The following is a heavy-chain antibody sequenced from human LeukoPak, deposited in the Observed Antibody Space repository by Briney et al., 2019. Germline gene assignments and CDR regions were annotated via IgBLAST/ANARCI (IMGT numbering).Heavy chain of an antibody. V-gene: IGHV3-30*03. CDR3: ARDLAEYYYDSSGYYPLSDY. CDR1: GFTFSSYG. D-gene: IGHD3-22*01. CDR2: LSYDGNNN. Sequence: GGSLRLSCAASGFTFSSYGMHWVRQAPGKGLEWVAVLSYDGNNNYYADSVKGRFTISRDNSKNTLYLQMNSLRAEDTAVYYCARDLAEYYYDSSGYYPLSDYWGQGTLVTVSS. J-gene: IGHJ4*02.